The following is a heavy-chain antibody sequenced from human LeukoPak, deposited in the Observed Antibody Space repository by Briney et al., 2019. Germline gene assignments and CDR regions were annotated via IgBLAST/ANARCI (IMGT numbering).Heavy chain of an antibody. Sequence: GGSLRLSCAASGFTFSSYGMHWVRQAPGKGLEWVAVISYDGSNKYYADSVRGRFTISRDNSKNTLYLQMNSPRAEDTAVYYCAKDQGSGWLDYWGQGTLVTVSS. J-gene: IGHJ4*02. CDR3: AKDQGSGWLDY. D-gene: IGHD6-19*01. CDR1: GFTFSSYG. CDR2: ISYDGSNK. V-gene: IGHV3-30*18.